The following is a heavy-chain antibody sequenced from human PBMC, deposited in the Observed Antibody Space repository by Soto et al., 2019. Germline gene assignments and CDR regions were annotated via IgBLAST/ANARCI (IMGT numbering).Heavy chain of an antibody. D-gene: IGHD3-22*01. CDR2: ISSSISYT. V-gene: IGHV3-11*06. J-gene: IGHJ4*02. CDR1: GFTFSDYY. Sequence: GGSLRLSCAASGFTFSDYYMSWIRQAPGKGLEWVSYISSSISYTNYADSVKGRFTISRDNAKNSLYLQMNSLRAEDTAVYYCARMIAYYDSSPFDYWGKGTLVTVSS. CDR3: ARMIAYYDSSPFDY.